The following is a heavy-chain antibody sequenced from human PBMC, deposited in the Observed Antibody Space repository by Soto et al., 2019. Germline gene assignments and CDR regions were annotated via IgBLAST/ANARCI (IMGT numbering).Heavy chain of an antibody. Sequence: QVQLVESGGGVVQPGRSLRLSCAASGFTFSSYAMHWVRQAPGKGLEWVAVISYDGSNKYYADSVKGRFTISRDKSKNTRDGQMNSLRAEDTAVYYCARDLEIVVVPAAIQESYYYYGMDVWGQGTTVTVSS. CDR2: ISYDGSNK. J-gene: IGHJ6*02. CDR1: GFTFSSYA. CDR3: ARDLEIVVVPAAIQESYYYYGMDV. V-gene: IGHV3-30-3*01. D-gene: IGHD2-2*02.